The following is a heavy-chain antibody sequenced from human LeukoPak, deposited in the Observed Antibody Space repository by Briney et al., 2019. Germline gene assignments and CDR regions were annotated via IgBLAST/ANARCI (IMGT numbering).Heavy chain of an antibody. D-gene: IGHD3-22*01. CDR1: GYTFTGYY. CDR3: ARAPYYYDSRGYYRGLDY. CDR2: INPNSGGT. V-gene: IGHV1-2*02. J-gene: IGHJ4*02. Sequence: ASVKVSCKASGYTFTGYYMHWVRQAPGQGLEWMGWINPNSGGTNYAQKLQGRVTMTRDTSISTAYMDLSRLRADDTAVYYCARAPYYYDSRGYYRGLDYWGQGTLVSVSS.